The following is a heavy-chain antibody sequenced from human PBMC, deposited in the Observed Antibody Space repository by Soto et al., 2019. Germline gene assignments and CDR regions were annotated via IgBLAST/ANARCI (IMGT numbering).Heavy chain of an antibody. Sequence: QVQLQQWGEGLLKPSETLSLTCAVYDESLSDTSYTWTRQPPGKGLEWIGEIPPMGSTYYNPSLKTRVTITQDSSKTQCSLNFISVTAADTGDSDCSRGKDAYKGGRTWGQGTLVTVSS. CDR1: DESLSDTS. CDR3: SRGKDAYKGGRT. J-gene: IGHJ5*02. D-gene: IGHD1-1*01. CDR2: IPPMGST. V-gene: IGHV4-34*02.